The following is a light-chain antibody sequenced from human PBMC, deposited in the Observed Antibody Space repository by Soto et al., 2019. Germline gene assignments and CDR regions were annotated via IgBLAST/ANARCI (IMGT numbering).Light chain of an antibody. CDR3: QQYSVYWT. J-gene: IGKJ1*01. CDR2: DAS. Sequence: DIPVAQFSSPPSASVGERGTIISRASQSVSTRLAWYQQKPGKAPKVLIYDASSWAGGVPSRFTGSGSGTEFTLTINSLQPDDFATYYCQQYSVYWTFGQGTKVDI. CDR1: QSVSTR. V-gene: IGKV1-5*02.